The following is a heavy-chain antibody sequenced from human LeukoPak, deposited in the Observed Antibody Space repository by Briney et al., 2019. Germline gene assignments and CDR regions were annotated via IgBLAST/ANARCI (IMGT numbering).Heavy chain of an antibody. J-gene: IGHJ4*02. CDR3: AKDSFYDQGDYVSDF. CDR2: ISYDESKK. V-gene: IGHV3-30*04. Sequence: GGSLRLSCAASGFTFSSYAMHWVRQAPGKGLEWVAVISYDESKKYYADSVQGRFTISRDNSKNTLYLQMNSLKVEDTAVYYCAKDSFYDQGDYVSDFWGQGTLVTVSS. CDR1: GFTFSSYA. D-gene: IGHD4-17*01.